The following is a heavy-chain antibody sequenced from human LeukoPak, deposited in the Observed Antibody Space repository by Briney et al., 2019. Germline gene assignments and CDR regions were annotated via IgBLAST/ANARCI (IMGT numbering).Heavy chain of an antibody. CDR1: GDSVSSNNAA. J-gene: IGHJ5*02. V-gene: IGHV6-1*01. CDR3: ARDVNGAFTRSWFDP. CDR2: TYYRSKWYH. Sequence: SQTLSLTCAISGDSVSSNNAAWVWIRQSPARGLEWLGRTYYRSKWYHDYAVSVKSRISFNPDTSKNQFFLQLNSVTPEDTAVYYCARDVNGAFTRSWFDPWGQGTRVTVS. D-gene: IGHD4-17*01.